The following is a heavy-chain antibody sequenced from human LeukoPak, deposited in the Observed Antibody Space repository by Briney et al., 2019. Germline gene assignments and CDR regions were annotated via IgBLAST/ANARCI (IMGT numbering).Heavy chain of an antibody. CDR3: ARHSPYYDYVWGSPEDFDY. D-gene: IGHD3-16*01. CDR2: INPNSGGT. Sequence: ASVKVSCKASGYTFTGYYMHWVRQALGQGLEWMGWINPNSGGTNYAQKFQGRVTMTRDTSISTAYMELSRLRSDDTAVYYCARHSPYYDYVWGSPEDFDYWGQGTLVTVSS. V-gene: IGHV1-2*02. CDR1: GYTFTGYY. J-gene: IGHJ4*02.